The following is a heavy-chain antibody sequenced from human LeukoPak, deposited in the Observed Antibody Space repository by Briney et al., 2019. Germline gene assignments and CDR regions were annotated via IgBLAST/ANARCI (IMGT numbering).Heavy chain of an antibody. CDR2: INHSGST. J-gene: IGHJ4*02. V-gene: IGHV4-39*07. D-gene: IGHD3-10*01. Sequence: PSETLSLTCTVSGGSISSSSYYWGWIRQPPGKGLEWIGEINHSGSTNYNPSLKSRVTISVDTSKNQFSLKLSSVTAADTAVYYCARRQTYFYGSGSYRYWGQGTLGTGSS. CDR3: ARRQTYFYGSGSYRY. CDR1: GGSISSSSYY.